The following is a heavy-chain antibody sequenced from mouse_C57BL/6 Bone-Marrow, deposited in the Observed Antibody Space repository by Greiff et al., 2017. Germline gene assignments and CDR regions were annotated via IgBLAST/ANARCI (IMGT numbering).Heavy chain of an antibody. CDR1: GYTFTSYW. CDR2: INPSDSYT. V-gene: IGHV1-59*01. D-gene: IGHD2-1*01. CDR3: ASNYPSGFAY. J-gene: IGHJ3*01. Sequence: VQLQQPGAELVRPGTSVKLSCKASGYTFTSYWMHWVKQRPGQGLEWIGVINPSDSYTNYNQKFKGKATLTVDTSSSTAYMQLSSLTSEDSAVYYCASNYPSGFAYWGQGTLVTVSA.